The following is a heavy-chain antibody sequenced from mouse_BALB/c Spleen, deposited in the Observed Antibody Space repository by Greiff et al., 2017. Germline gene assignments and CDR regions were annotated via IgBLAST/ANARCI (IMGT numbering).Heavy chain of an antibody. CDR1: GFTFSSYA. D-gene: IGHD2-2*01. Sequence: EVQLQESGGGLVKPGGSLKLSCAASGFTFSSYAMSWVRQTPEKRLEWVATISSGGSYTYYPDSVKGRFTISRDNAKNTLYLQMSSLRSEDTAMYYCARHGGYERAWFAYWGQGTLVTVSA. CDR3: ARHGGYERAWFAY. CDR2: ISSGGSYT. V-gene: IGHV5-9-3*01. J-gene: IGHJ3*01.